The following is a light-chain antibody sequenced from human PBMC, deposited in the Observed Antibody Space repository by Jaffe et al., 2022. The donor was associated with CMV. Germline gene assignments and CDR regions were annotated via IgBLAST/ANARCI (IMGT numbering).Light chain of an antibody. CDR3: AAWDDSLSGPV. V-gene: IGLV1-47*01. CDR2: RNS. J-gene: IGLJ3*02. Sequence: QSVLTQPPSASGTPGQRVTISCSGNSSNIGSNFVYWYQHLPGTAPKLLMYRNSQRPSGVPDRISGSKSGTSASLAISGLRSEDEADYHCAAWDDSLSGPVFGGGTKLTVL. CDR1: SSNIGSNF.